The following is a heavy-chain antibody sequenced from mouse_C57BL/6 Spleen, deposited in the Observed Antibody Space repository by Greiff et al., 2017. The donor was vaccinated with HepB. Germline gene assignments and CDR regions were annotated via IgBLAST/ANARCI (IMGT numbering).Heavy chain of an antibody. CDR1: GFTFSSYA. Sequence: EVNVVESGGGLVKPGGSLKLSCAASGFTFSSYAMSWVRQTPEKRLEWVATISDGGSYTYYPDNVKGRFTISRDNAKNNLYLQMSHLKSEDTAMYYCARDGKGYYYGSSHFDYWGQGTTLTVSS. CDR3: ARDGKGYYYGSSHFDY. J-gene: IGHJ2*01. V-gene: IGHV5-4*01. D-gene: IGHD1-1*01. CDR2: ISDGGSYT.